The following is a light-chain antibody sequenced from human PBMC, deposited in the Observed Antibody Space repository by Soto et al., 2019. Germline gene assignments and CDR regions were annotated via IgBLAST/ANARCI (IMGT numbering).Light chain of an antibody. J-gene: IGKJ1*01. CDR2: AAS. V-gene: IGKV1-39*01. CDR1: QSISSY. CDR3: QQSYSTPPAWT. Sequence: DIQMTQSPSSLSASVGDRVTITCRASQSISSYINWYQQKPGKAPKLLIYAASSLQSGVPSRFSGSGSGTDFTLTISSLQPEDFATYYCQQSYSTPPAWTFGQGTKVDIK.